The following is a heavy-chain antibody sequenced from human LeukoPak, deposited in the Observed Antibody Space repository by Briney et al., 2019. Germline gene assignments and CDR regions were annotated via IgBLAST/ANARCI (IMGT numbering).Heavy chain of an antibody. V-gene: IGHV3-33*01. D-gene: IGHD3-10*01. CDR3: AREFLGSGSYPAF. CDR1: GFAFNTYA. CDR2: IWHDGSHK. Sequence: GRSLRLSCAASGFAFNTYAMHWVRQAPGQGLEWVALIWHDGSHKFYSNSVRGQFAISRDNSKNTVSLQMNNLRPEDTAVYYCAREFLGSGSYPAFWGQGTLVTVSS. J-gene: IGHJ4*02.